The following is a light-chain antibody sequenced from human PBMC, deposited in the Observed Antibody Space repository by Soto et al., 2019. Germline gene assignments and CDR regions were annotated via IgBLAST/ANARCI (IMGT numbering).Light chain of an antibody. CDR2: GAS. V-gene: IGKV3-15*01. J-gene: IGKJ4*01. Sequence: ETVMTQSPATLSVSPGERATLSCRASQSVSSNLAWYQQIPGQAPRLLIYGASTRATGIPARFSGSGSGTEFTLTISSLQSEDFAVYYCQQYNNWPLTFGGGTKVDIK. CDR1: QSVSSN. CDR3: QQYNNWPLT.